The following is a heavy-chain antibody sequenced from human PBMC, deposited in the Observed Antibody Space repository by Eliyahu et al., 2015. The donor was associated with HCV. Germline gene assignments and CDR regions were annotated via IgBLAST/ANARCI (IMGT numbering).Heavy chain of an antibody. J-gene: IGHJ4*02. CDR3: AQDTSAFNDFGWGTYGDGY. D-gene: IGHD3-16*01. CDR2: ITGSGHRT. CDR1: GFTFXKSX. V-gene: IGHV3-23*04. Sequence: EVQLVESGGGLVQPGGSLRLSCAASGFTFXKSXXTWVRQAPGKGREWVSGITGSGHRTFYADSVKGRFTISRDNSKDILYLHMHSLRAEDTAVYYCAQDTSAFNDFGWGTYGDGYWGQGTLVTVSS.